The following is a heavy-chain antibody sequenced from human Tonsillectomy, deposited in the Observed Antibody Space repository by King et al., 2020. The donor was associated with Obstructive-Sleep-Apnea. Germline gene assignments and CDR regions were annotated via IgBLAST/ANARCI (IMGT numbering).Heavy chain of an antibody. CDR1: GFTFSSYS. V-gene: IGHV3-48*04. CDR3: ARDYYDSSGYSFDY. CDR2: ISSSSSTI. Sequence: VQLVESGGGLVQPGGSLRLSCAASGFTFSSYSMNWVRQAPGKGLEWVSYISSSSSTIYYEDSVKGRFTISRDNAKNSLYLQMNSLRAEDTAVYYCARDYYDSSGYSFDYWGQGTLVTVSS. D-gene: IGHD3-22*01. J-gene: IGHJ4*02.